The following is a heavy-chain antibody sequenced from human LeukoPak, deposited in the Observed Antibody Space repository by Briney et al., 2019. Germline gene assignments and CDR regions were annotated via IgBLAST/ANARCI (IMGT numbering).Heavy chain of an antibody. CDR3: ARDREDYYGSGSYYYYGMDV. CDR1: GYTFTSYG. V-gene: IGHV1-18*01. CDR2: ISAYNGNT. Sequence: ASVKVSCKASGYTFTSYGISWVRQAPGQGLEWMGWISAYNGNTNYAQKLQGRVTMTTDTSTSTAYMELSRLRSDDTAVHYCARDREDYYGSGSYYYYGMDVWGQGTTVTVSS. D-gene: IGHD3-10*01. J-gene: IGHJ6*02.